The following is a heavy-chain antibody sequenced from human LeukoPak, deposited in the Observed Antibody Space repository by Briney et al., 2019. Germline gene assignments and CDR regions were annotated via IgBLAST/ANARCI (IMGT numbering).Heavy chain of an antibody. Sequence: PGGSLRLSCAASGFTFSSYSMNWVRQAPGKGLEWVSYISSSSSTIYYADSVRGRFTISRDNSKNTLYLQMNSLRAEDTAVYYCASYEVRPDAFDIWGQGTMVTVSS. D-gene: IGHD5-12*01. CDR2: ISSSSSTI. CDR3: ASYEVRPDAFDI. CDR1: GFTFSSYS. J-gene: IGHJ3*02. V-gene: IGHV3-48*01.